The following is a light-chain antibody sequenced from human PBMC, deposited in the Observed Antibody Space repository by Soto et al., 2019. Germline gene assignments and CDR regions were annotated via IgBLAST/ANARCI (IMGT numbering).Light chain of an antibody. CDR2: AAS. CDR1: QSISNS. CDR3: QQSYSTSCT. J-gene: IGKJ1*01. V-gene: IGKV1-39*01. Sequence: DIQMTQSPSSLSASVGDRVTITCRASQSISNSLNWYQQKVGKATKLLIYAASRLKSWVPSRFSGSGSGTDFNLTIISLQPEDIATYVCQQSYSTSCTFCHGTKVEIK.